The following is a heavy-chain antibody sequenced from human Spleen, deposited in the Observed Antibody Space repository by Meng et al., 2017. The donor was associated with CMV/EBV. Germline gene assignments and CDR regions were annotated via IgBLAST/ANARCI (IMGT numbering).Heavy chain of an antibody. D-gene: IGHD3-16*01. V-gene: IGHV3-21*01. CDR3: TRDLDYTYFGY. CDR1: GFTFSSYV. Sequence: GGSLRLSCAASGFTFSSYVMNWVRQAPGKGLEWVSSISTSSAFIYYADSVKGRFTISRDNAKNSLYLQMHSLRAEDTAVYYCTRDLDYTYFGYWGQGTLVTVSS. J-gene: IGHJ4*02. CDR2: ISTSSAFI.